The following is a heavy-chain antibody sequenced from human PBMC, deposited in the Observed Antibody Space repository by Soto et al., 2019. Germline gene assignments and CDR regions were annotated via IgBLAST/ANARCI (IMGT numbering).Heavy chain of an antibody. CDR2: ISAYNGNT. D-gene: IGHD4-17*01. CDR3: ARVTDYGDYPSSFDY. CDR1: GYTFTSYG. V-gene: IGHV1-18*01. Sequence: ASVKVSCKASGYTFTSYGISWVRQAPGQGLEWMGWISAYNGNTNYAQKLQGRVTMTTDTSTSTAYMELRSLRSDDTAVYYCARVTDYGDYPSSFDYWGQGTLVTVSS. J-gene: IGHJ4*02.